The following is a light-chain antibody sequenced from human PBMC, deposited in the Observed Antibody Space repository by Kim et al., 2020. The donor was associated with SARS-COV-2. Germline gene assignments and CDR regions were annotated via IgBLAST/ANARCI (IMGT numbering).Light chain of an antibody. V-gene: IGKV2-28*01. J-gene: IGKJ5*01. Sequence: DIVMTQSPPSLPVTPGEPASISCRSSQSLLHSNGYNYLDWYLQKPGQSPQLLIYLGSNRASGVPDRFSGSGSGTDFTLEISRVEAEDVGIYYCMQALQTPITFGQGTRLEIK. CDR1: QSLLHSNGYNY. CDR2: LGS. CDR3: MQALQTPIT.